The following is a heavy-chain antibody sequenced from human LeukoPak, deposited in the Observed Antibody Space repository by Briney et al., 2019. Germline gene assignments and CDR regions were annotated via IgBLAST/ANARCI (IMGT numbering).Heavy chain of an antibody. V-gene: IGHV1-69*13. J-gene: IGHJ4*02. CDR2: IIPIFGTA. D-gene: IGHD3-10*01. CDR1: GGTFSSYA. CDR3: ARDYYGSGSYYKPFDY. Sequence: SVKVSCKASGGTFSSYAISWVRQAPGQGLEWMGGIIPIFGTANYAQKFQGRVTITADESTSTAYMELSSLRSEDTAVYYCARDYYGSGSYYKPFDYWGQGTMVTVSS.